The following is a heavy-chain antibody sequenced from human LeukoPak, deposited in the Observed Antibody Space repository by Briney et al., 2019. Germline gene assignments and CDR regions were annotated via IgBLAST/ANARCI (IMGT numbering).Heavy chain of an antibody. CDR3: AKARTSAYDFSFDY. V-gene: IGHV3-23*01. D-gene: IGHD5-12*01. CDR1: GFTFSSYA. J-gene: IGHJ4*02. CDR2: IGGSGGST. Sequence: PGGSLRLSCAASGFTFSSYAMTWVRQAPGKGLEWVTAIGGSGGSTYYADSVKGRFTISRDNFKDTLNLQMNSLRAEDTAMYYCAKARTSAYDFSFDYWGQGALVTVSS.